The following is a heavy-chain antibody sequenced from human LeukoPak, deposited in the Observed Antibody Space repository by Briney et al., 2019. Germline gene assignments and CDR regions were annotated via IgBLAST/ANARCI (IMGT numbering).Heavy chain of an antibody. CDR1: GFTFSSYS. D-gene: IGHD6-13*01. CDR2: TSSSSSYI. Sequence: GGSLRLSCAASGFTFSSYSMNWVRQAPGKGLEWVSSTSSSSSYIYYADSVKGRFTISRDNAKNSLYLQMNSLRAEDTAVYYCARDMPGYSSSWYSGGGWFDPWGQGTLVTVSS. CDR3: ARDMPGYSSSWYSGGGWFDP. V-gene: IGHV3-21*01. J-gene: IGHJ5*02.